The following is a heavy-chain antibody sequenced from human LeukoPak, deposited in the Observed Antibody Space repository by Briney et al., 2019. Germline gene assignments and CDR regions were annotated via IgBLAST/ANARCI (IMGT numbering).Heavy chain of an antibody. CDR1: GFTFSSYW. D-gene: IGHD3-10*01. Sequence: GGSLRLSCAASGFTFSSYWMSWVRQAPGKGLEWVANIKQDGSEKYYVDSVKGRFTISRDNAKNSLYLQMSSLRAEDTAVYHCARDFYGSGSLYIDNWGQGTLVTVSS. V-gene: IGHV3-7*01. CDR2: IKQDGSEK. J-gene: IGHJ4*02. CDR3: ARDFYGSGSLYIDN.